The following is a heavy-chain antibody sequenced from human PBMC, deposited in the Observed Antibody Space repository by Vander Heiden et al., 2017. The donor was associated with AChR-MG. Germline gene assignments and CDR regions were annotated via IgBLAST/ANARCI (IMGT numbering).Heavy chain of an antibody. V-gene: IGHV4-39*01. CDR2: IYYSGST. D-gene: IGHD5-18*01. CDR3: ARGGKYSYGRTPNFDY. Sequence: QLQLQESGPGLVKPSETLSLTCTVSGGSISRSSYYWGWIRQPPGKGLEWIGSIYYSGSTYYNPSLKSRVTISVDTSKNQFSLKLSSVTAADTAVYYCARGGKYSYGRTPNFDYWGQGTLVTVSS. J-gene: IGHJ4*02. CDR1: GGSISRSSYY.